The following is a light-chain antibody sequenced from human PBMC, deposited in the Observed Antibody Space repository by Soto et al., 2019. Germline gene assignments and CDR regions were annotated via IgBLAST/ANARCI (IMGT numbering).Light chain of an antibody. V-gene: IGKV3-20*01. Sequence: EIVLTQSPGTLSLSPGERATLSCRASESVSSNHLAWYQQKPGQAPRLLIYGGSSRATGIPVRFSGSGSEADFTLAISRLQSEDFAVYHCQQYNNSPRTSGQGTRLEIK. CDR3: QQYNNSPRT. CDR1: ESVSSNH. CDR2: GGS. J-gene: IGKJ5*01.